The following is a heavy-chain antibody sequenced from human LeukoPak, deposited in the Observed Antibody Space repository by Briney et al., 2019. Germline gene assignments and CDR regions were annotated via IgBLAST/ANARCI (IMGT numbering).Heavy chain of an antibody. CDR3: ARELVDYDFWSGYYPKYYFDY. CDR1: GGSFSGYY. V-gene: IGHV4-34*01. D-gene: IGHD3-3*01. Sequence: SETLSLTCAVSGGSFSGYYWSWIRQPPGKGLEWIGEINHSGSTNYNPSLKSRVTISVDTSKNQFSLKLSSVTAADTAVYYCARELVDYDFWSGYYPKYYFDYWGQGTLVTVSS. J-gene: IGHJ4*02. CDR2: INHSGST.